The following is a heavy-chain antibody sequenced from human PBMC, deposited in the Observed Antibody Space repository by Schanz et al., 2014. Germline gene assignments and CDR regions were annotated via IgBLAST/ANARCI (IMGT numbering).Heavy chain of an antibody. J-gene: IGHJ4*02. Sequence: QVQLLQSGAEVKKPGASVKVSCKASGYTFTAYFIHWVRQAPGQGLEWMGRINPNTGGTNFAQKFQGRVTMTRDTSISTAYMELSSLRSDDTAVYYCARELRLEYYFDYWGQGTQVTVSS. CDR1: GYTFTAYF. CDR3: ARELRLEYYFDY. V-gene: IGHV1-2*06. D-gene: IGHD4-17*01. CDR2: INPNTGGT.